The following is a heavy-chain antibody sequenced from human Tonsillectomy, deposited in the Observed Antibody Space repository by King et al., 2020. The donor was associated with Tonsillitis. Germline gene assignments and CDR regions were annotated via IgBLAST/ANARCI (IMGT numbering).Heavy chain of an antibody. D-gene: IGHD6-6*01. CDR1: GGTFSSYA. V-gene: IGHV1-69*01. J-gene: IGHJ1*01. CDR2: IIPIFGTA. Sequence: QAQLVQSGAEVKKPGSSVKVSCKASGGTFSSYAISWVRQAPGQGLEWMGGIIPIFGTANYAQKFQGRVTITADESTSTAYMELSSLRSEDTAVYYCATPPRSDEWAARPGGYFQHWGQGTLVTVSS. CDR3: ATPPRSDEWAARPGGYFQH.